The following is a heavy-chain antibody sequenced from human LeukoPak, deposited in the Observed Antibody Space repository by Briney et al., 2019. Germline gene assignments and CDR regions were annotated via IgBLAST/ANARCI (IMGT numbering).Heavy chain of an antibody. J-gene: IGHJ3*02. D-gene: IGHD3-10*01. CDR1: GYTFTSYG. Sequence: ASVKVSCKASGYTFTSYGISWVRQAPGQGLEWMGWISAYNGNTNYAQKLQGRVTMTTDTSTSTAYMELRSLRSDDTAVYYCARDDLLIDWKYGSGSYYPGDAFDIWGQGTMVTVSS. CDR2: ISAYNGNT. V-gene: IGHV1-18*01. CDR3: ARDDLLIDWKYGSGSYYPGDAFDI.